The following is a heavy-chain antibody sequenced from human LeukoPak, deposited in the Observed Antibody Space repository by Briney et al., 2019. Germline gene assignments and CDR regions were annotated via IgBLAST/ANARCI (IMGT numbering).Heavy chain of an antibody. Sequence: GASVKVSCKASGYRFSASSMHWVRQAPGQGLEWMGWMNPDSGATHFAQKFQGRVIMTSDTSISTVYLELSRLRSDDTAVYYCAREGCFSTNCHVIGDDNWIDPWGQGTLVTVSS. CDR1: GYRFSASS. CDR3: AREGCFSTNCHVIGDDNWIDP. D-gene: IGHD2-2*01. CDR2: MNPDSGAT. V-gene: IGHV1-2*02. J-gene: IGHJ5*02.